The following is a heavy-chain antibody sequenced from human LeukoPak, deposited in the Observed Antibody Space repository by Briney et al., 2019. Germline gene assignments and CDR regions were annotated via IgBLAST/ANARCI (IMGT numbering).Heavy chain of an antibody. Sequence: SETLSLTCTVSGGSISSYYWSWIRQPPGKGLEWIGYIYYSGSTNYNPSLKSRVTISVDTSKNQFSLKLSSVTAADTAVYYCARVDSSGYHFDYWGQGTLVTVSS. CDR3: ARVDSSGYHFDY. J-gene: IGHJ4*02. CDR1: GGSISSYY. V-gene: IGHV4-59*01. D-gene: IGHD3-22*01. CDR2: IYYSGST.